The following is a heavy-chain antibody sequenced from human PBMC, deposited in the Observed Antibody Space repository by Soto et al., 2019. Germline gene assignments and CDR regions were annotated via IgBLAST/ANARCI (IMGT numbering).Heavy chain of an antibody. D-gene: IGHD1-26*01. Sequence: PGGSLRLSCAASGFTFSDTAMSWVRQAPGRGLEWVSYISSSGSTIYYADSVKGRFTISRDNAKNSLYLQMNSLRAEDTAVYYCARDREGHLFDYWGQGTLVTVSS. CDR2: ISSSGSTI. CDR3: ARDREGHLFDY. CDR1: GFTFSDTA. J-gene: IGHJ4*02. V-gene: IGHV3-11*01.